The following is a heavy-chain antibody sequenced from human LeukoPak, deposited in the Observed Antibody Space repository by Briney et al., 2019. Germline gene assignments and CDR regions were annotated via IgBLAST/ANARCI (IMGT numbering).Heavy chain of an antibody. CDR2: IYYSGST. Sequence: SETLSLTCTVSGGSISSGSYYWSWIRQPAGKGLEWIGRIYYSGSTNYNPSLKSRVTISVDTSKNQFSLKLSSVTAANTAVYHCARLDSSWYYFDYWGQGTLVTVSS. CDR3: ARLDSSWYYFDY. J-gene: IGHJ4*02. V-gene: IGHV4-61*02. CDR1: GGSISSGSYY. D-gene: IGHD6-13*01.